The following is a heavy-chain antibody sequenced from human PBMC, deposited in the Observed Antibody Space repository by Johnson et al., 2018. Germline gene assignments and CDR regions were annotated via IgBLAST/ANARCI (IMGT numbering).Heavy chain of an antibody. CDR3: AKDNSPALGDYYYYMDV. Sequence: QVQLQESGPGLVKPSETLSLTCTVSGGSISSYYWSWIRQPPGKGLEWIGYIYYSGSTNYNPSLKSRVTISVDTSKNQFSLKLSSVTAADTAVYYCAKDNSPALGDYYYYMDVWGKGTTVTVSS. V-gene: IGHV4-59*01. CDR1: GGSISSYY. D-gene: IGHD3-16*01. J-gene: IGHJ6*03. CDR2: IYYSGST.